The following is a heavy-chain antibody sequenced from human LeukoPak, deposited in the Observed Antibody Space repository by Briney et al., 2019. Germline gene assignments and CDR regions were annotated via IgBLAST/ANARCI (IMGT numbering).Heavy chain of an antibody. CDR3: ARDRNDFWSGYPFDY. D-gene: IGHD3-3*01. CDR1: GGSISSSSYY. J-gene: IGHJ4*02. CDR2: IYYSGST. V-gene: IGHV4-39*06. Sequence: PSETLSLTCTVSGGSISSSSYYWGWIRQPPGKGLEWIGSIYYSGSTYYNPSLKSRVTISVDTSKNQFPLKLSSVTAADTAVYYCARDRNDFWSGYPFDYWGQGTLVTVSS.